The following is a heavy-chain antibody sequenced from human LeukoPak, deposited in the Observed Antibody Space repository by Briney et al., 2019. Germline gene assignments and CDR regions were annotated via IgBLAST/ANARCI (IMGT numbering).Heavy chain of an antibody. Sequence: GESLKISCKGSGYGFTSYWISWVRQMPGKGLEWMGRIDPSDSYTNYSPSFQGHVTISADKSISTAYLQWSSLKASDTAMYYCARLHCSSTSCYEDWFDPWGQGPLVTVSS. V-gene: IGHV5-10-1*01. D-gene: IGHD2-2*01. J-gene: IGHJ5*02. CDR3: ARLHCSSTSCYEDWFDP. CDR1: GYGFTSYW. CDR2: IDPSDSYT.